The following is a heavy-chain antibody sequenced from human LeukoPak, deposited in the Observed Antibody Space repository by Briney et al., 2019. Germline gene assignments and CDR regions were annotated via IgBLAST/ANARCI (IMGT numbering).Heavy chain of an antibody. Sequence: ASVKVSCKASGYTFLNYYMHWVRQAPGQGLEWMGIINPSGGSTSYAQKIQGRVTLTRDTSTSTVYMELSSLRSEDTSVYYCAREGYGSGRRLGMDVWGQGTTVTVSS. D-gene: IGHD3-10*01. CDR2: INPSGGST. CDR3: AREGYGSGRRLGMDV. J-gene: IGHJ6*02. CDR1: GYTFLNYY. V-gene: IGHV1-46*01.